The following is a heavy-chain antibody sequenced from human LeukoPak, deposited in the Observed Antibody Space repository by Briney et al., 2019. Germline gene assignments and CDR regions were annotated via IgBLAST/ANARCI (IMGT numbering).Heavy chain of an antibody. V-gene: IGHV1-18*01. D-gene: IGHD5-12*01. CDR2: ISAYNGNT. CDR3: ARGSGYSGYDPSWYYGMDV. Sequence: ASVKVSCKASGYTFTSYGISWVRQAPGQGLEWMGWISAYNGNTNYAQKLQGRVTMTTDTSTSTAYMELRSLRPDDTAVYYCARGSGYSGYDPSWYYGMDVWGQGTTVTVSS. J-gene: IGHJ6*02. CDR1: GYTFTSYG.